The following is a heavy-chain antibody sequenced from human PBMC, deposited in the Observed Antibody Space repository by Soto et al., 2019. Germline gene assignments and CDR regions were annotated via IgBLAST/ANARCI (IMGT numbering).Heavy chain of an antibody. CDR1: GGTFANFI. CDR2: IVPMFGTP. D-gene: IGHD6-6*01. Sequence: QVQLVQSGAEVKEPGSSVRVSCKASGGTFANFIMNWVRQTPGQGLEWMGGIVPMFGTPTYAEKFKGRVTISATGSTSTAYMELTSLRSEDTAVYYCARNGTYSSSLSQDSGMDVWGQGTTVTVS. V-gene: IGHV1-69*01. CDR3: ARNGTYSSSLSQDSGMDV. J-gene: IGHJ6*02.